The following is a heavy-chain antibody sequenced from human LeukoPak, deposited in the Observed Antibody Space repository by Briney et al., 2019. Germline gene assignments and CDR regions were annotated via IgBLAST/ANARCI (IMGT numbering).Heavy chain of an antibody. J-gene: IGHJ4*02. Sequence: ASVKVSCKASGYTFTSYYIHWVRQAPGQGLEWMGIIIPSAGRTNYAQKFRGRVSMTTDMSTSTVYMELSSLRSEDTAVYYCARALDPYYYDSSGSNFDYWGQGILVTVSS. V-gene: IGHV1-46*01. CDR1: GYTFTSYY. D-gene: IGHD3-22*01. CDR3: ARALDPYYYDSSGSNFDY. CDR2: IIPSAGRT.